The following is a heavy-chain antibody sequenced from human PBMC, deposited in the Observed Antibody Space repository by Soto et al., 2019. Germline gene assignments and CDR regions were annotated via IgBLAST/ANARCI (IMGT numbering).Heavy chain of an antibody. CDR1: GGSVSSSFFY. CDR3: GRITTSSRWSLLDS. J-gene: IGHJ4*02. V-gene: IGHV4-61*01. CDR2: VYYTGTT. D-gene: IGHD6-13*01. Sequence: SETLSLTCTVSGGSVSSSFFYWSWVRQPPGQRLEWIGYVYYTGTTNYNPSLASRVAMSVETSKKQFPLKLRFLTAADTACYYSGRITTSSRWSLLDSRGQGMSVTVSS.